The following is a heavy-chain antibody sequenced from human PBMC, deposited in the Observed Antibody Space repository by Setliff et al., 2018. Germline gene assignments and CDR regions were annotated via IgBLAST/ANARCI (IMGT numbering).Heavy chain of an antibody. Sequence: PSETLSLTCSVSGASITSYYWSWIRQPPGKGLEWIAYIHNNGRIKYNPALKSRVTISLDTSKNQFSLNLNSATAADTAVYYCARHALSFDSAWDVWGKGTTGTVS. CDR2: IHNNGRI. J-gene: IGHJ6*03. V-gene: IGHV4-59*08. CDR3: ARHALSFDSAWDV. D-gene: IGHD3-9*01. CDR1: GASITSYY.